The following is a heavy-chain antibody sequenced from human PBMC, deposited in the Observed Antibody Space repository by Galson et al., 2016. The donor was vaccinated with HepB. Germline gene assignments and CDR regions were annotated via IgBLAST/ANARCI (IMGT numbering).Heavy chain of an antibody. J-gene: IGHJ3*02. CDR1: GDSIGSDTNW. CDR2: IYHSGDT. CDR3: ARDCTGGTCKFARHDAVDI. V-gene: IGHV4-4*02. Sequence: SETLSLTCAVSGDSIGSDTNWWSWVRQPPGKGLEWIGEIYHSGDTNYNPSLKSRVTMSVDTSKSKFSLRLSSVTAADTAIYFWARDCTGGTCKFARHDAVDIWGQGTMVTVSS. D-gene: IGHD2-8*02.